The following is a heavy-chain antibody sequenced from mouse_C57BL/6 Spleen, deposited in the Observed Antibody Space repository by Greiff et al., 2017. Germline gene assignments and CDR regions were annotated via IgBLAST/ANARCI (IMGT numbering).Heavy chain of an antibody. CDR2: IDPSDSYT. CDR3: AIPLLLRRDYFDY. J-gene: IGHJ2*01. D-gene: IGHD1-1*01. Sequence: QVQLQQPGAELVMPGASVKLSCKASGYTFTSYWMHWVKQRPGQGLEWIGEIDPSDSYTNYNQKLKGKSTLTVDKSSSAAYMQLSSLTSEDSAVYYCAIPLLLRRDYFDYWGQGTTLTVSS. CDR1: GYTFTSYW. V-gene: IGHV1-69*01.